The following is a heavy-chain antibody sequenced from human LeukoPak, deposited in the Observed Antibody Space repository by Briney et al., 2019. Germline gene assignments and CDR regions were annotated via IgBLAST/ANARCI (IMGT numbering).Heavy chain of an antibody. CDR1: GLTFSSHA. CDR3: AKSIEELIRGTYYYYSYMDV. Sequence: GGSLRLSCAASGLTFSSHAMAWVRQAPGKGLEWVAVISGSGANTYYADSVKGRFTISRDNSNNTLYLQMRSLGTEDAAVYYCAKSIEELIRGTYYYYSYMDVGGKGTTVIVSS. D-gene: IGHD1-7*01. J-gene: IGHJ6*03. V-gene: IGHV3-23*01. CDR2: ISGSGANT.